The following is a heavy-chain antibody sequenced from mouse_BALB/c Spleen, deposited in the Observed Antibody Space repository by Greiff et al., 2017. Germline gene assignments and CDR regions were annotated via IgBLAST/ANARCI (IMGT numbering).Heavy chain of an antibody. CDR1: GFTFSDYY. V-gene: IGHV5-4*02. CDR2: ISDGGSYT. Sequence: DVKLVESGGGLVKPGGSLKLSCAASGFTFSDYYMDWVRQTPEKRLEWVATISDGGSYTYYPDSVKGRFTISRDNAKNNLYLQMSSLKSEDTDMYYCARDRGTNAMDYWGQGTSVTVSS. CDR3: ARDRGTNAMDY. J-gene: IGHJ4*01. D-gene: IGHD2-14*01.